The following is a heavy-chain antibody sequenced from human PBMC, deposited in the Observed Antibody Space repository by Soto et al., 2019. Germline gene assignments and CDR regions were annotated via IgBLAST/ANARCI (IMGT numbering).Heavy chain of an antibody. V-gene: IGHV4-39*01. CDR3: VRHGSY. Sequence: SETLSLTCTVSGVSITTTSYYWGWIRQPPGKGLEWIGSVYFSGTTYYNPSLKSRVTIPVDTSKNHFSLRLSSVTAADTAIYYCVRHGSYWGQGTLVTVSS. CDR1: GVSITTTSYY. J-gene: IGHJ4*02. CDR2: VYFSGTT.